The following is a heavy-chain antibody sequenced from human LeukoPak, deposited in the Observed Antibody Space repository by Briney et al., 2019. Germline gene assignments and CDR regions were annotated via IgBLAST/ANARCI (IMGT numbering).Heavy chain of an antibody. CDR1: GFSFSSYG. CDR2: ISYDGSNK. J-gene: IGHJ4*02. CDR3: AKSFGSGAYYGNYFDY. D-gene: IGHD3-10*01. Sequence: PGGSLRLSCAASGFSFSSYGMHWVRQAPGKGLEWVAIISYDGSNKYYADSVKGRFTITRDKSKNTVYLQMNSLRVEDTATYYCAKSFGSGAYYGNYFDYWGQGTLVTVSS. V-gene: IGHV3-30*18.